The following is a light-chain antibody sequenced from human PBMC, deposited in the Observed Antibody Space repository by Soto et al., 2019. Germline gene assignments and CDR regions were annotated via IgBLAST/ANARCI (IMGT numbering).Light chain of an antibody. J-gene: IGKJ1*01. CDR1: QSVSSSY. V-gene: IGKV3-20*01. Sequence: EIVLTQSPGTLSLSLGERATLSCRASQSVSSSYLAWYQQKPGQAPRLLIYGASSRATGIPDRFSGSGSGTDFTLTISRLEPEDFAVYYCQHYGSSWTFGQGTKVDNK. CDR2: GAS. CDR3: QHYGSSWT.